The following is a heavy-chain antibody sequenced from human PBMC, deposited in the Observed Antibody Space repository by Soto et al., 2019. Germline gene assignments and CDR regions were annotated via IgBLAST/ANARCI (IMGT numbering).Heavy chain of an antibody. CDR2: ISYDGSNK. CDR1: GFTFSTYA. V-gene: IGHV3-30-3*01. J-gene: IGHJ4*02. Sequence: QVQLVESGGGVVQPGRSLRLSCAASGFTFSTYALHWVRQAPGKGLEWVAVISYDGSNKFYADSVKGRFTISRDNSKNTLYLQMNTLTPEDTAVYYCARAYPSTRSTAIDYWGQGTLVTVSS. D-gene: IGHD4-17*01. CDR3: ARAYPSTRSTAIDY.